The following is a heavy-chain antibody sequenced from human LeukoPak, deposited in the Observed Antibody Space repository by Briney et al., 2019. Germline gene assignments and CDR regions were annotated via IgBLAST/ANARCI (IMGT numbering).Heavy chain of an antibody. V-gene: IGHV4-59*12. Sequence: SETLSLTCTVSRGSIGGSYWTWIRQSPGGGLEWIGYIHDSGSTDYNPSLESRTTISMDTSKSQFSLKLSSVTAADTAVYYCARLGADSSGYSPGQGYWGQGTLVTVSS. J-gene: IGHJ4*02. CDR3: ARLGADSSGYSPGQGY. D-gene: IGHD3-22*01. CDR2: IHDSGST. CDR1: RGSIGGSY.